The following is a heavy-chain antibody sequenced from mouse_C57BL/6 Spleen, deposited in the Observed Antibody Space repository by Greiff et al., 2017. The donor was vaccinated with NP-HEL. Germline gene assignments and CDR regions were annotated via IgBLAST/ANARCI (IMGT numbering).Heavy chain of an antibody. CDR2: ISDGGSYT. D-gene: IGHD6-1*01. CDR3: ARVPYAMDY. J-gene: IGHJ4*01. V-gene: IGHV5-4*03. Sequence: EVKLVESGGGLVKPGGSLKLSCAASGFTFSSYAMSWVRKTPEKRLEWVATISDGGSYTYYPDNVKGRFTISRDNAKNNLYLQMSHLKSEDTAMYYCARVPYAMDYWGQGTSVTVSS. CDR1: GFTFSSYA.